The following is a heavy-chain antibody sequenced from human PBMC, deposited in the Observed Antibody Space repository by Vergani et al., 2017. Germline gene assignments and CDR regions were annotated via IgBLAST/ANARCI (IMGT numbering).Heavy chain of an antibody. CDR1: GFFFSSYE. J-gene: IGHJ6*03. CDR2: ISSSDTTM. CDR3: ASGLRALVTGNYYVYCMDV. V-gene: IGHV3-48*03. D-gene: IGHD2-21*02. Sequence: EVQLVESGGDLVQPGGSLRLSCAASGFFFSSYEMNWVRQAPGKGLEWVSYISSSDTTMYYADSVKRRFTISRDNAKNSLYLQMNNLRAEDTAVYYCASGLRALVTGNYYVYCMDVWGKGTTVTVSS.